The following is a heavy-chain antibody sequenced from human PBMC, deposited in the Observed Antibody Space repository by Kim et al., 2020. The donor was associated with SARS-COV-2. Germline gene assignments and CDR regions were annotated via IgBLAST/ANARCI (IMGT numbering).Heavy chain of an antibody. CDR3: ATDGDFGKFDY. J-gene: IGHJ4*02. V-gene: IGHV3-7*01. Sequence: SVEKYGDSVKGRFTISRDNAKNSLYLQLNSLRAEDTAVYYCATDGDFGKFDYWGQGTLVTVSS. D-gene: IGHD2-21*02. CDR2: SVE.